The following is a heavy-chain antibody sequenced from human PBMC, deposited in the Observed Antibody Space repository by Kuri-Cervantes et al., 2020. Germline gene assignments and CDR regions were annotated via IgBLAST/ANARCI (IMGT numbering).Heavy chain of an antibody. CDR3: ASSTVCSGGSCYSNYYYYMDV. D-gene: IGHD2-15*01. J-gene: IGHJ6*03. CDR2: IIPIFGTA. Sequence: SVKVSCKASGGTFSSYAISWVRQAPGQGLEWMGGIIPIFGTANYAQKFQGRVTITTDESTSTAYMELSSLRSEDTAVYYCASSTVCSGGSCYSNYYYYMDVWGKGTTVTVSS. CDR1: GGTFSSYA. V-gene: IGHV1-69*05.